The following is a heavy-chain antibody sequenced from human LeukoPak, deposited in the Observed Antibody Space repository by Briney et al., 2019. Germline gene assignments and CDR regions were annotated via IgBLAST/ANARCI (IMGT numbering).Heavy chain of an antibody. V-gene: IGHV4-30-4*01. CDR2: IYYSGST. D-gene: IGHD3-10*01. CDR3: ARDMVRGLID. J-gene: IGHJ4*02. CDR1: GDSISSGDYY. Sequence: PSETLSLTCTVSGDSISSGDYYWNWIRQPPGKGLEWIGYIYYSGSTYYSPSLKSRLTISVDTSKNQFSLELSSVTAADTAVYYCARDMVRGLIDWGQGTLVTVSS.